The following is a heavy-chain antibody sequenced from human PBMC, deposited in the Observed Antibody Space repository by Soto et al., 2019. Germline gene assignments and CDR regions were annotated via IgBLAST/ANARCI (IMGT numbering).Heavy chain of an antibody. J-gene: IGHJ3*02. D-gene: IGHD4-17*01. V-gene: IGHV3-7*05. CDR2: MKGGGSGQ. CDR3: ARDVSPESSGDYLDDFDI. Sequence: EVQLVESGGGLVQPGGSLRLSCAASGFTFGNSWMTWVRQAPGKGLEWVDNMKGGGSGQSYLDSVRGRFTVSRDNAENSLFPQMNILRAEDTALYYCARDVSPESSGDYLDDFDIWGQGTMVTVS. CDR1: GFTFGNSW.